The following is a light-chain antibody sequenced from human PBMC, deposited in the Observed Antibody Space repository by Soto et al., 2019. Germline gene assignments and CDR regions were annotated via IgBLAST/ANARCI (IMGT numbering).Light chain of an antibody. J-gene: IGKJ5*01. CDR3: QQFNSYPIT. V-gene: IGKV1-13*02. Sequence: AIQLAQSPSSLSASVGDRVTITCRASQGISSALAWYQQKPGKAPKLLIYDASSLESGVPSRFSGSGSGTDFTLTISSLLPEDFATYYCQQFNSYPITFGQGPRLEIK. CDR2: DAS. CDR1: QGISSA.